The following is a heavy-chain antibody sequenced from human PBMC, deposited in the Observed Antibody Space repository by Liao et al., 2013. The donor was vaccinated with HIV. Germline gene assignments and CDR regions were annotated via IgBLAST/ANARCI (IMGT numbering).Heavy chain of an antibody. CDR3: ARGYYDILTGYQNWYFDL. CDR1: GASISSYY. J-gene: IGHJ2*01. CDR2: IYTSGST. V-gene: IGHV4-4*07. Sequence: QVQLQESGPGLVKPSETLSLTCSVSGASISSYYWNWIRQPAGKGLEWIGRIYTSGSTNYNPSLKSRVTISVNTSKNQFSLKLSSVTAADTAVYYCARGYYDILTGYQNWYFDLWGRGTLVTVSS. D-gene: IGHD3-9*01.